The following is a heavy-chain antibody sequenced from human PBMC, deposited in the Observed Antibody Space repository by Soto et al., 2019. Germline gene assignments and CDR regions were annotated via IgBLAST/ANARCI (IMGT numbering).Heavy chain of an antibody. V-gene: IGHV3-23*01. CDR2: ITGGSSTT. CDR3: ENAAELFGGGARNCPPS. D-gene: IGHD2-21*01. Sequence: EVHLLESGGGLVQPGGSLRLSCAASGFTFRSYVMSWVRQAPGKGLEWVSAITGGSSTTYYAEFVKGRFTISRDNGENTINMHNTSMTGEDAAIYYFENAAELFGGGARNCPPSGGQGTLVTVSS. CDR1: GFTFRSYV. J-gene: IGHJ4*02.